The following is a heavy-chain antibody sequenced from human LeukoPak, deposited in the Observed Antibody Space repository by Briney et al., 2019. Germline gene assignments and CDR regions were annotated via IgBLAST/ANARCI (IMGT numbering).Heavy chain of an antibody. Sequence: PSETLSLTCAVYGGSFSGYYWSWLRQPPGKGLEWIGEINHSGSTNYNPSLKSRVTISVDTSKNQFSLKLSSVTAADTAAYYCASGDRYYYDSSGYCYDYWGQGTLVTVSS. CDR1: GGSFSGYY. CDR2: INHSGST. J-gene: IGHJ4*02. CDR3: ASGDRYYYDSSGYCYDY. V-gene: IGHV4-34*01. D-gene: IGHD3-22*01.